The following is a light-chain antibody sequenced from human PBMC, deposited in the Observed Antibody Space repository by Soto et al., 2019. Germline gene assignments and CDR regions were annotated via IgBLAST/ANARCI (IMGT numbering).Light chain of an antibody. CDR3: QQSYSTQYT. CDR1: QSISSY. J-gene: IGKJ2*01. V-gene: IGKV1-39*01. CDR2: AAS. Sequence: DIQMTQSPSSLSASIGDRVTITCRASQSISSYLNWYQQKPGKAPKLLIYAASSLQSGLPSRFSGSGSGTDFTLTISSLQPEDFATYYCQQSYSTQYTFGQGTKLEIK.